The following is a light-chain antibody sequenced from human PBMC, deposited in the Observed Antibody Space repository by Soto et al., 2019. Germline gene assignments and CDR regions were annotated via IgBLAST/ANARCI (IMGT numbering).Light chain of an antibody. CDR2: GTS. CDR1: QSVSSTY. J-gene: IGKJ5*01. CDR3: QQYDNLPIT. Sequence: EVVLTQSPATLSLSPGERATLSCRASQSVSSTYLAWYQQQPGQAPRLLMSGTSNRATGTPDRFSGSGSGTDFTLTISRLEPEDIATYYCQQYDNLPITFGQGTRLEIK. V-gene: IGKV3-20*01.